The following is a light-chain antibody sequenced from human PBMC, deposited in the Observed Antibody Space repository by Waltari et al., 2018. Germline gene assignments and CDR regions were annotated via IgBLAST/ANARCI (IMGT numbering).Light chain of an antibody. J-gene: IGLJ3*02. V-gene: IGLV2-14*03. Sequence: QSALTQPASVSGSPGQSITISCTGTSSDIGGYNYFSCYQQHPGKAPKVMIYDVIKRPSGVSNRFSGSKSGNTASLTISGLQADDEADYYCTSYESGGTWVFGGGTKVTV. CDR2: DVI. CDR1: SSDIGGYNY. CDR3: TSYESGGTWV.